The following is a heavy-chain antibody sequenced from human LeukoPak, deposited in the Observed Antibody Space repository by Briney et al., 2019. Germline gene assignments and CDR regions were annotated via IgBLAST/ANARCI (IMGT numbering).Heavy chain of an antibody. V-gene: IGHV3-9*01. CDR1: GGSISSYY. CDR2: ISWNSGSI. CDR3: AKEYVEYSSGWYYFDY. Sequence: LSLTCTVSGGSISSYYWSWIRQPAGKGLEWVSGISWNSGSIGYADSVKGRFTISRDNAKNSLYLQMNSLRAEDTALYYCAKEYVEYSSGWYYFDYWGQGTLVTVSS. J-gene: IGHJ4*02. D-gene: IGHD6-19*01.